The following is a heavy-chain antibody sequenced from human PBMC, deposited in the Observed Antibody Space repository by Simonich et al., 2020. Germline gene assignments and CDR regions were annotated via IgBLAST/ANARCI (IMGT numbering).Heavy chain of an antibody. CDR2: ISAYNGNT. CDR1: VYNFTSYG. V-gene: IGHV1-18*01. Sequence: QVQLVQSGAEVKKPGASVKVSCKASVYNFTSYGIRWVRQAPGQGLEWMGWISAYNGNTNYAQKLQGRVTMTPDTSTSTAYMELRSLRSDDTAVYYCARSTTGTTAFDIWGQGTMVTVSS. J-gene: IGHJ3*02. D-gene: IGHD1-1*01. CDR3: ARSTTGTTAFDI.